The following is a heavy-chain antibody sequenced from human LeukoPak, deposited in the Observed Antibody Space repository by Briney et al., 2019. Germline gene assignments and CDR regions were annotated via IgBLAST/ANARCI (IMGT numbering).Heavy chain of an antibody. V-gene: IGHV4-39*07. D-gene: IGHD1-20*01. CDR3: VRLQAVTGNFDY. J-gene: IGHJ4*02. CDR1: GGSISSSSYY. Sequence: SETLSLTCTVSGGSISSSSYYWGWIRQPPGKGLEWIETINYSGDTYYNPSLKSRITISVDSSKNQFSLKLSSVTAADTAVYYCVRLQAVTGNFDYWGQGALVTVSS. CDR2: INYSGDT.